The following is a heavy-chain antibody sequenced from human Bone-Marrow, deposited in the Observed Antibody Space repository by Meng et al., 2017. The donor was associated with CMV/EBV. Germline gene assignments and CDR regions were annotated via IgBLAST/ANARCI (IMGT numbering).Heavy chain of an antibody. CDR1: GFTFSSYE. CDR3: ASWGQLVDYYGMDV. Sequence: GGSLRLSCAASGFTFSSYEMNWVRQAPGKGLEWVSYISSSGSTIYYADSVKGRFTISRDNAKNSLYLQMNSLRAEDTAVYYCASWGQLVDYYGMDVWGQGTTATFSS. D-gene: IGHD6-6*01. V-gene: IGHV3-48*03. J-gene: IGHJ6*02. CDR2: ISSSGSTI.